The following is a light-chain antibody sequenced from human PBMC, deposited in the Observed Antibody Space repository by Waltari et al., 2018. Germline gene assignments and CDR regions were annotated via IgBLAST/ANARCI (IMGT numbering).Light chain of an antibody. CDR3: NSYTSSSTWV. CDR1: NSDVGGYNH. J-gene: IGLJ3*02. CDR2: DVS. Sequence: QSALTQPASVSGSPGQSTPIPCPGTNSDVGGYNHVSWYPQHPGKPPKLMIFDVSKPPSGVSNRFSGSKSGSTASLTISGLQAEDEADLYCNSYTSSSTWVFGGGTKLTVL. V-gene: IGLV2-14*01.